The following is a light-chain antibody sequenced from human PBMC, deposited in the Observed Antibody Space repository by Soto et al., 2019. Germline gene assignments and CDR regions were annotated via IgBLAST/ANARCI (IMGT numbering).Light chain of an antibody. Sequence: TQRAFVSGSPGQSFTISCTGTSSDVGGYNYVSWYQQHPGKAPKLMIYDVSNRPSGVSNRFSGSKSGNTASLTISGLQAEDEADYYCSSYTSSSTLYVFGTGTKLTVL. J-gene: IGLJ1*01. CDR2: DVS. CDR3: SSYTSSSTLYV. V-gene: IGLV2-14*01. CDR1: SSDVGGYNY.